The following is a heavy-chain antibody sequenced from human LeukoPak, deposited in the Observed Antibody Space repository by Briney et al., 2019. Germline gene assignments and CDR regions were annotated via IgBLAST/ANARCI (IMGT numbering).Heavy chain of an antibody. CDR1: GYTFTCYY. D-gene: IGHD5-18*01. J-gene: IGHJ5*02. Sequence: ASVKVSCKASGYTFTCYYMHWVRQAPGQGLEWMGWINPNSGGTNYAQKFQGWVTMTRDTSISTAYMELSRLRSDDTAVYYCARAGYSYGPGAPNWFDPWGQGTLVTVSS. CDR2: INPNSGGT. V-gene: IGHV1-2*04. CDR3: ARAGYSYGPGAPNWFDP.